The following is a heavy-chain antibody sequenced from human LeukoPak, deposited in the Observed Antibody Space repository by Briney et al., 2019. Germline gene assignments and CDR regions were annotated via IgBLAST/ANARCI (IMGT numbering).Heavy chain of an antibody. Sequence: GGSLRLSCAASGFTFSSYEMNWVRQAPGKGLEWVSYISSSGSTIYYADSVKGRFTISRDNAKNSLYLQMNSLRAEDTAVYYCARDIYYYDSSGYYFPGGSDYWGQGTLVTVSS. CDR3: ARDIYYYDSSGYYFPGGSDY. V-gene: IGHV3-48*03. CDR2: ISSSGSTI. J-gene: IGHJ4*02. CDR1: GFTFSSYE. D-gene: IGHD3-22*01.